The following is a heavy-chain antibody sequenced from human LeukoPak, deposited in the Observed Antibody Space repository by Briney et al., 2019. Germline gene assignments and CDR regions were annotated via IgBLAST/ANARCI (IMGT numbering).Heavy chain of an antibody. J-gene: IGHJ4*02. CDR3: ARADSSGYSLDENFDY. Sequence: SVKVSCKASGGTLSSYAINWVRQAPGQGLEWMGRIIPIFGIVNYAQNFQGRVTITADKSTNTAYMELSSLRSEDTAFYYCARADSSGYSLDENFDYWGQGTLVTVSS. D-gene: IGHD3-22*01. CDR2: IIPIFGIV. CDR1: GGTLSSYA. V-gene: IGHV1-69*04.